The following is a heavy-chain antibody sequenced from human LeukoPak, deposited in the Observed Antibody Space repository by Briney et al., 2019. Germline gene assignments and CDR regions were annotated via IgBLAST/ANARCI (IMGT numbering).Heavy chain of an antibody. J-gene: IGHJ4*02. CDR1: GYTFTSYD. D-gene: IGHD3-3*01. CDR2: MNPNSGNT. CDR3: ARSRGYYDFWSGYYNSYYFDY. Sequence: ASVKVSCKASGYTFTSYDINWVRQATGQGLEWMGWMNPNSGNTGYAQKFQGRVTMTRNTSISIAYMELSSLRSEDTAVYYCARSRGYYDFWSGYYNSYYFDYWGQGTLVTVSS. V-gene: IGHV1-8*01.